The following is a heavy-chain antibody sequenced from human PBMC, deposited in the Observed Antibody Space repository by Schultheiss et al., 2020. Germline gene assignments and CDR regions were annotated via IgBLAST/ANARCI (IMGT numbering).Heavy chain of an antibody. J-gene: IGHJ4*02. D-gene: IGHD2-15*01. Sequence: SETLSLTCTVSGGSISSSSYYWGWIRQPPGKGLEWIGSIYYSGSTNYNPSLKSRVTISIDTSKNQFSLQLNSVTPEDTAVYYCARRYCSGGSCYDYWGQGTLVTVSS. CDR2: IYYSGST. CDR3: ARRYCSGGSCYDY. V-gene: IGHV4-39*07. CDR1: GGSISSSSYY.